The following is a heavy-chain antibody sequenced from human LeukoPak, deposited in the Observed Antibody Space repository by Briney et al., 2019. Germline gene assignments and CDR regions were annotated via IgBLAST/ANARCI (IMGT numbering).Heavy chain of an antibody. V-gene: IGHV1-69*04. CDR2: IIPILGIA. CDR1: GGTFSSYA. Sequence: GASVKVSCKASGGTFSSYAISWVRQAPGQGLEWMGRIIPILGIANYAQKFQGRVTITADKFTSTAYMELSSLRSEDTAVYYCARKENLGYWGQGTLVTVSS. CDR3: ARKENLGY. J-gene: IGHJ4*02.